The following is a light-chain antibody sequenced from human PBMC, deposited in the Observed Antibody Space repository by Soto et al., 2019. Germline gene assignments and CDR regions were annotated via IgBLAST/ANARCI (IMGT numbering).Light chain of an antibody. CDR3: QQFNNYSRT. CDR2: DAS. V-gene: IGKV1-5*01. Sequence: FASVGDSVTITCRASQSISSWLAWYQQKPGKAPKLLIYDASSLESGVPSRFSGSGSGTEFTLTISSLQPDDFATYYCQQFNNYSRTFGQGTKVDI. J-gene: IGKJ1*01. CDR1: QSISSW.